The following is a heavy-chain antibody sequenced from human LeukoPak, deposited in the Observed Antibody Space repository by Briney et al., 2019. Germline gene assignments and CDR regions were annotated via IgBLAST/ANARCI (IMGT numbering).Heavy chain of an antibody. CDR2: IYYSGST. V-gene: IGHV4-59*08. J-gene: IGHJ4*02. D-gene: IGHD3-22*01. CDR3: ARHPYHYYDSSGYPAAYYFDY. CDR1: GGSISSYY. Sequence: KASETLSLTCTVSGGSISSYYWSWIRQPPGKGLEGIGYIYYSGSTDYNPSLKSRVTISVDTSKNQFSLKLSSVTAADTAVYYCARHPYHYYDSSGYPAAYYFDYWGQGTLVTVSS.